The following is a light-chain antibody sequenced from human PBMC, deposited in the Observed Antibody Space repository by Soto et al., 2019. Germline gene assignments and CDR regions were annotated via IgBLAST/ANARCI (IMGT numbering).Light chain of an antibody. Sequence: QLVQYPKTLSAAVGDRVTITCRASQTVSHWLAWYQQKPGKAPKLLIFDASSLENGVPSRFSGSGSGTEFTLTSSGQPPGNVPPYYWEPYYTYWRYAEGTKVDI. CDR1: QTVSHW. CDR3: EPYYTYWR. V-gene: IGKV1-5*01. CDR2: DAS. J-gene: IGKJ1*01.